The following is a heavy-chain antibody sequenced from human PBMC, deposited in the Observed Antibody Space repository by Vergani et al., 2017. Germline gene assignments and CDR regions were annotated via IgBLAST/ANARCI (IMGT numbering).Heavy chain of an antibody. CDR2: INHSGST. CDR3: ARETYDSSGYYEGWFDP. V-gene: IGHV4-34*01. Sequence: QVQLQQWGAGLLKPSETLSLTCAVYGGSFSGYYWSWIRQPPGKGLEWIGEINHSGSTNYNPSLKSRVTISVDKSKNQFSLKLSAVTAADTAVYYWARETYDSSGYYEGWFDPWGQGTLVTVSS. J-gene: IGHJ5*02. CDR1: GGSFSGYY. D-gene: IGHD3-22*01.